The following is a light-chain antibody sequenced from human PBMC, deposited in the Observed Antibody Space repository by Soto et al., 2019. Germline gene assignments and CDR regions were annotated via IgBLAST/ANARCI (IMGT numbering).Light chain of an antibody. CDR2: DAS. V-gene: IGKV1-5*01. CDR3: QQYDSYPYT. J-gene: IGKJ2*01. CDR1: QSISSW. Sequence: DIQMTQSPSTLSASVGDRVTITCRASQSISSWLAWYQQKPGKAPKLLIYDASSLESAVPSKLSGSGSGTEFSLTINSLHPDDFATYYCQQYDSYPYTFGQGTKLEIK.